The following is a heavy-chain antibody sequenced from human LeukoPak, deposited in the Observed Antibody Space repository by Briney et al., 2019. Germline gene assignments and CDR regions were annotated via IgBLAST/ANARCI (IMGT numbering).Heavy chain of an antibody. CDR1: GFTFSKSW. J-gene: IGHJ4*02. CDR2: IKEDGSAQ. CDR3: AKDDDGYY. D-gene: IGHD3-3*01. V-gene: IGHV3-7*04. Sequence: PGGSLRLSCEATGFTFSKSWMSWVRQTPEKGLEWVANIKEDGSAQYYGDSVKGRFTISRDNAKNSLYLQMNNLRAEDTAVYYCAKDDDGYYWGQGILVTVSS.